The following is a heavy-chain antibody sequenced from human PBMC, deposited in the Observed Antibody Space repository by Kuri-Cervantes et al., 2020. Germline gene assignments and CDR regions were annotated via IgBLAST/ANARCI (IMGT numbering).Heavy chain of an antibody. J-gene: IGHJ6*02. V-gene: IGHV3-48*02. D-gene: IGHD2-15*01. Sequence: GESLKISCAASGFTFSSYSLDWVRQAPGKGLEWVSYISIGSSTTRYADSVKGRFTISRDNAKNSLYLQMDSLRDEDTAVYYCARDRRDVVVVAATGTYYYYGMDVWGQGTTVTVSS. CDR2: ISIGSSTT. CDR1: GFTFSSYS. CDR3: ARDRRDVVVVAATGTYYYYGMDV.